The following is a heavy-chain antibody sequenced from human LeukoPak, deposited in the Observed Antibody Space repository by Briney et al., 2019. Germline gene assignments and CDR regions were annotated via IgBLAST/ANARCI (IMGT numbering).Heavy chain of an antibody. V-gene: IGHV1-2*02. CDR3: ARDSDSATVTTFGY. J-gene: IGHJ4*02. CDR1: GYTFTSYD. D-gene: IGHD4-17*01. CDR2: INPNSGGT. Sequence: ASVKVSCKASGYTFTSYDINWVRQATGQGLEWMGWINPNSGGTNYAQKFQGRVTMTRDTSISTAYMELSRLRSDDTAVYYCARDSDSATVTTFGYWGQGTLVTVSS.